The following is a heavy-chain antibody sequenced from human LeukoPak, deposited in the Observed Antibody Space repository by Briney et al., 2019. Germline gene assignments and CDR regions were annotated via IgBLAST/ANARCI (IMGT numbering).Heavy chain of an antibody. CDR3: ARLRYYGSGSYSYYFDY. D-gene: IGHD3-10*01. CDR2: VNSDETST. CDR1: GFTFWSYW. V-gene: IGHV3-74*01. J-gene: IGHJ4*02. Sequence: GGSLRLSCAASGFTFWSYWMHWVRQAPGKGLVWVSRVNSDETSTTYADSVKGRFTISRDNAKNTLYLQVASLRAEDTAVYYCARLRYYGSGSYSYYFDYWGQGTLVTVSS.